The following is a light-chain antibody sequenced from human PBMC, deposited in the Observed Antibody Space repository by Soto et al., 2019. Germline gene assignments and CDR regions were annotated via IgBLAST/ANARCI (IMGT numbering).Light chain of an antibody. J-gene: IGKJ1*01. Sequence: IVITRCPATPYVSPGERPALSCRASQSVSTNLAWYQQKPGQPPRLLIYFASTRATAVPARFTAGGSGTEFTLTISRLEPEDFAVDYCQQYGSSGTFGQGTKVDIK. CDR2: FAS. V-gene: IGKV3-15*01. CDR1: QSVSTN. CDR3: QQYGSSGT.